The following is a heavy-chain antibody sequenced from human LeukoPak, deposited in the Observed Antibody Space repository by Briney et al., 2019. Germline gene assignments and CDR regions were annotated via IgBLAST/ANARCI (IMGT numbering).Heavy chain of an antibody. J-gene: IGHJ3*02. Sequence: GESLKISCKGSGYSFTSYWIGWVRQMPGKGLEWMGIIYPGDSDTRYSPSFQGQVTISADKSISTAYLQWSSLKASDTAMYYCASPSGYDFWSGLGPDIWGQGTMVTVSS. CDR3: ASPSGYDFWSGLGPDI. CDR1: GYSFTSYW. D-gene: IGHD3-3*01. V-gene: IGHV5-51*01. CDR2: IYPGDSDT.